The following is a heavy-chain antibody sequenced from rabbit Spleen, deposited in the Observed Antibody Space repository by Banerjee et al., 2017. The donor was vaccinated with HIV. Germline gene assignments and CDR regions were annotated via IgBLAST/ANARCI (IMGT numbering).Heavy chain of an antibody. CDR3: ARELNGIGGGLDL. CDR2: IYAGSSGIT. J-gene: IGHJ4*01. Sequence: QSLEESGGDLVKPGASLTLTCTASGFSFSSSYWICWVRQAPGKGLEWIACIYAGSSGITYYASWAKGRFSISKTSSTTVTLEMKSLTAADTATYFCARELNGIGGGLDLWGPGTLVTVS. D-gene: IGHD5-1*01. CDR1: GFSFSSSYW. V-gene: IGHV1S40*01.